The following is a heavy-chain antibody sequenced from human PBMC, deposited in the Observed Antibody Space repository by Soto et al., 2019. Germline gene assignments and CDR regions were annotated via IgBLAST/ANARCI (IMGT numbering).Heavy chain of an antibody. D-gene: IGHD3-22*01. Sequence: GASVKVSCKASGYTFTGHYMHWVRQAPGQGLEWMGWINPNSGGTNYAQKFQGWVTMTRDTSISTAYMELSRLRSDDTAVYYCAREVVVNAFDIWGQGTMVTVSS. V-gene: IGHV1-2*04. J-gene: IGHJ3*02. CDR2: INPNSGGT. CDR1: GYTFTGHY. CDR3: AREVVVNAFDI.